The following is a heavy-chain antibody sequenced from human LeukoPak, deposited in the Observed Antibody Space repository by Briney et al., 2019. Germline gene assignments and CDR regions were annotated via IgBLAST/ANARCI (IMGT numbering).Heavy chain of an antibody. CDR2: ISSSSSTI. Sequence: QSGGSLRLSCAASGFTFSSYPLNWVRQAPGKGLEWVSYISSSSSTIYYTDSVNGRFTISRDNARNSLYLQMNNVRDEDTAVYYCARDSGVYAHIDYWGQGTLVTVSA. CDR1: GFTFSSYP. V-gene: IGHV3-48*02. CDR3: ARDSGVYAHIDY. D-gene: IGHD2-8*01. J-gene: IGHJ4*02.